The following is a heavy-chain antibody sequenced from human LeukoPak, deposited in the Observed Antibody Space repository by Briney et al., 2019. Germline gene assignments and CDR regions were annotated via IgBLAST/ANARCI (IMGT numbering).Heavy chain of an antibody. CDR1: GFTFSSYA. CDR2: IRYDGSNK. J-gene: IGHJ4*02. D-gene: IGHD2-2*01. V-gene: IGHV3-30*02. CDR3: AKEDIVVVPAAIWPLFDY. Sequence: GGSLRLSCAASGFTFSSYAMSWVRQAPGKGLEWVAFIRYDGSNKYYADSVKGRFTISRDNSKNTLYLQMNSLRAEDTAVYYCAKEDIVVVPAAIWPLFDYWGQGTLVTVSS.